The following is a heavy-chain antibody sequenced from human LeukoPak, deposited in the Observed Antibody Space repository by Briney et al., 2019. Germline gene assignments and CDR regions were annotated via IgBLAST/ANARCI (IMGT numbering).Heavy chain of an antibody. CDR3: ARHRVRVRKPLYFDY. Sequence: SETLSLTCTVSGGSMINYYWSWIRQPPGKGLEWIGEINHSGSTNYNPSLKSRVTISVDTSKNQFSLKLSSVTAADTAVYYCARHRVRVRKPLYFDYWGQGTLVTVSS. CDR2: INHSGST. D-gene: IGHD3-10*01. J-gene: IGHJ4*02. V-gene: IGHV4-34*01. CDR1: GGSMINYY.